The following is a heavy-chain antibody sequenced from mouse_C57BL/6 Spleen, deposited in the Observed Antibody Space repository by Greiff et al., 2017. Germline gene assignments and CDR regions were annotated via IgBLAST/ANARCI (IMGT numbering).Heavy chain of an antibody. V-gene: IGHV5-12*01. Sequence: EVKLVESGGGLVQPGRSLKLSCAASGFTFSDYYMYWVRQTPEKRLEWVAYISNGGGSTYYPDTVKGRFTISRDNAKNNLYLQMIRQKSEDTAMYYCARLGNYVGYYLDYWGQGTTLTVSS. CDR2: ISNGGGST. CDR1: GFTFSDYY. CDR3: ARLGNYVGYYLDY. D-gene: IGHD2-1*01. J-gene: IGHJ2*01.